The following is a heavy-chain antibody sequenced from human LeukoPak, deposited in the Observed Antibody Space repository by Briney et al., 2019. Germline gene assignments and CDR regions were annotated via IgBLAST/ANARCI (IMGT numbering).Heavy chain of an antibody. V-gene: IGHV3-23*01. CDR3: ANGYYLGSGSYFDY. CDR2: ISGSGGST. J-gene: IGHJ4*02. Sequence: GGSLRLSCAASGFTFSSYAMSWVRQAPGKGLEWVSGISGSGGSTYYADSVKGRFTISRDDSKNTLYLQMNSLRAEDTAIYYCANGYYLGSGSYFDYWGQGTLVTVSS. CDR1: GFTFSSYA. D-gene: IGHD3-10*01.